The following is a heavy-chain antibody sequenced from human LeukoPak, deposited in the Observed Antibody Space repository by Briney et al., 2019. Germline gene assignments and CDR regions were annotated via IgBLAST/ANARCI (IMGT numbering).Heavy chain of an antibody. J-gene: IGHJ4*02. V-gene: IGHV3-21*01. D-gene: IGHD6-13*01. Sequence: GGSLRLSCAASGFTFNTYSMNWVRQAPGKGLEWVSSISSSSSYIYYADSAKGRFTISRDNAKNSLYLLMNSLRAEDTAVYYCARSPGSTWSFDYWGQGTLVTVSS. CDR2: ISSSSSYI. CDR1: GFTFNTYS. CDR3: ARSPGSTWSFDY.